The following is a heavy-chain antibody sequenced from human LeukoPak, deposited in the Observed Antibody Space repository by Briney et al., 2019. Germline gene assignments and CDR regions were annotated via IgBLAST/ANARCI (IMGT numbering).Heavy chain of an antibody. D-gene: IGHD4-17*01. J-gene: IGHJ5*02. CDR3: ARAVTRTGGFDP. Sequence: PSETLSLTCAVYGGSFSGYYWSWIRQPPGKGLEWIGEINHSGSTNYNPSLKSRVTISVDTSKNQFSLKLSSVTAADTAVYYCARAVTRTGGFDPWGQGTLVTVSS. CDR1: GGSFSGYY. V-gene: IGHV4-34*01. CDR2: INHSGST.